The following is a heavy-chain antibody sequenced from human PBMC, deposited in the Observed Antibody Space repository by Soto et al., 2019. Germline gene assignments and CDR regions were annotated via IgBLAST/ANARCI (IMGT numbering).Heavy chain of an antibody. J-gene: IGHJ6*03. CDR1: GFTFSSHA. CDR2: IRGGGGST. V-gene: IGHV3-23*01. Sequence: EVQLLESGGGLAQPGGSLRRSGAASGFTFSSHAMSWVRQAPGKGLEWASSIRGGGGSTYYGHSAKGRFTISRDNAENTLYLQMNSLRDEDTAVCYCAKDRSGYCSGGSCYWWYMDVWGKGTTVTVSS. CDR3: AKDRSGYCSGGSCYWWYMDV. D-gene: IGHD2-15*01.